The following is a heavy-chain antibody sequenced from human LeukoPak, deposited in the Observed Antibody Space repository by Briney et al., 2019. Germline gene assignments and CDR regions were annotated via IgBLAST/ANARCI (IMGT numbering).Heavy chain of an antibody. CDR1: GYTFTSYD. V-gene: IGHV1-8*01. J-gene: IGHJ4*02. D-gene: IGHD5-18*01. Sequence: GASLTVSCKASGYTFTSYDMNWVRQAPGKGLEWMGCMNANSGNTDYAQKLQGRVTITRNTSKSTAYMEMSSLRAEDTAVYYCARVTFNGYQHFDYWGQGNLVTGS. CDR3: ARVTFNGYQHFDY. CDR2: MNANSGNT.